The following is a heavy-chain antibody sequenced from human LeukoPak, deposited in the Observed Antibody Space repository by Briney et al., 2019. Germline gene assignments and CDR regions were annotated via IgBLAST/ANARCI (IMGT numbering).Heavy chain of an antibody. CDR3: ARSVVTLYWYFDL. CDR2: IYYSGST. CDR1: GGSIRGSY. D-gene: IGHD4-23*01. J-gene: IGHJ2*01. Sequence: SETLSLTCTVSGGSIRGSYYNWIRQPPGKGLEWIGYIYYSGSTNYNPSLKSRVTISLDTSKNQFSLKLSSVTTADTAVYYCARSVVTLYWYFDLWGRGTLVTVSS. V-gene: IGHV4-59*01.